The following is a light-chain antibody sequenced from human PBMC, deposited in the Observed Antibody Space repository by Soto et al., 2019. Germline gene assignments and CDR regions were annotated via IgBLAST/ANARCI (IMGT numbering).Light chain of an antibody. CDR3: KSYAGSNTYV. J-gene: IGLJ1*01. Sequence: QSALAQPPSASGSPGQSVTISCTGTSSDIGGYNYVSWYQQHPGKAPKLIIYDVTKRPSGVPDRFSGSKSGNTASLTVSGLQAEDEADYFCKSYAGSNTYVFGSGTKVTVL. CDR1: SSDIGGYNY. V-gene: IGLV2-8*01. CDR2: DVT.